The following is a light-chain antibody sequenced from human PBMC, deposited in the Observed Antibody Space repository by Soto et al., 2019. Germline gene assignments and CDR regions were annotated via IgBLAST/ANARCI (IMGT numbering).Light chain of an antibody. CDR3: QSYDSSLSGSV. Sequence: QSVLTQPPSVSGAPWQRVTISCTGSSSNIGAGYDVHWYQQLPGTAPKLLIYGNSNRPSGVPDRFSGSKSGTSASLAITGLQAEDEADYYCQSYDSSLSGSVFGGGTKLT. CDR1: SSNIGAGYD. V-gene: IGLV1-40*01. J-gene: IGLJ3*02. CDR2: GNS.